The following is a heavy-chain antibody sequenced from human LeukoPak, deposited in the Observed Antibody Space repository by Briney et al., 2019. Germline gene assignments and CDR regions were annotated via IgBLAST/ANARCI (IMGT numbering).Heavy chain of an antibody. V-gene: IGHV4-59*11. CDR2: IYYSGST. D-gene: IGHD6-13*01. CDR1: GGSISSHY. Sequence: SETLSLTCTVSGGSISSHYWSWIRQPPGKGLEWIGYIYYSGSTNYNPSLKGRVTISVDTSKNQFSLKLSSVTAADTAVYYCARTYSSSWYDWFDPWGQGTLVTASS. J-gene: IGHJ5*02. CDR3: ARTYSSSWYDWFDP.